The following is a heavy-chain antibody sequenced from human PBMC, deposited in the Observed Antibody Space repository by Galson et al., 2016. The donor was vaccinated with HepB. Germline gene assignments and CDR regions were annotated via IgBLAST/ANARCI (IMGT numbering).Heavy chain of an antibody. CDR3: AKEEVWSGYYFYYGIDV. V-gene: IGHV3-43*02. CDR2: ISGDGGNT. D-gene: IGHD3-3*01. J-gene: IGHJ6*02. Sequence: SLRLSCAASGFTFDDHGMHWVRQAPGTGLEWVALISGDGGNTYYADSVKGRFTISRDTRKNSLYLQMTSLRTEDTALYYFAKEEVWSGYYFYYGIDVWGQGTMVTVSS. CDR1: GFTFDDHG.